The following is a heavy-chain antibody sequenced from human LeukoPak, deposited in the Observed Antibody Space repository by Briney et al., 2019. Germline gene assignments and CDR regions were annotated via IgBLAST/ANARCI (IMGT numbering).Heavy chain of an antibody. CDR3: ARDEYSGYVHFDY. V-gene: IGHV3-21*01. CDR2: ISSSSSYI. CDR1: GFTFSSYS. J-gene: IGHJ4*02. Sequence: GGSLRLSCAASGFTFSSYSMNWARQAPGKGLEWVSSISSSSSYIYYADSVKGRFTISRDNAKNSLYLQMNSLRAEDTAVYYCARDEYSGYVHFDYWGQGTLVTVSS. D-gene: IGHD5-12*01.